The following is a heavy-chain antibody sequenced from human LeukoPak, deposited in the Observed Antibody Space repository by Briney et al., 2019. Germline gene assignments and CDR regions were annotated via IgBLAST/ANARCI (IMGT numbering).Heavy chain of an antibody. Sequence: SETLSLTCTVSGGSLSSSSYYWGWVRQPPGRGLGWLGSIYYSGSTYYTPSLKSRVTISVDTSKNQFSLKLSSVTAADTAVYYCARPEVGATAGALGYWGQGTLVTVSS. CDR2: IYYSGST. V-gene: IGHV4-39*01. CDR3: ARPEVGATAGALGY. J-gene: IGHJ4*02. D-gene: IGHD1-26*01. CDR1: GGSLSSSSYY.